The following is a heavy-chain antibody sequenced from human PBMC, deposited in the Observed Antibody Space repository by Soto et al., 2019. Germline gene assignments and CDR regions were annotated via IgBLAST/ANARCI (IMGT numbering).Heavy chain of an antibody. D-gene: IGHD6-13*01. V-gene: IGHV1-69*13. CDR1: GYTFSSYA. CDR3: ARDAPGIAAADDAEYFQH. CDR2: IIPIFGTA. J-gene: IGHJ1*01. Sequence: EASVKVSCKAFGYTFSSYAISWVRQAPGQGLEWMGGIIPIFGTANYAQKFQGRVTIAADESTSTAYMELSSLRSEDTAVYYCARDAPGIAAADDAEYFQHWGQGTLVTVSS.